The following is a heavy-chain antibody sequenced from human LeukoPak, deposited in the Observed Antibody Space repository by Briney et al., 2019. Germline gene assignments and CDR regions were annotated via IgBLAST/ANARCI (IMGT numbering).Heavy chain of an antibody. CDR3: TGSPYATNDF. CDR1: GFTLNNAW. D-gene: IGHD2-8*01. Sequence: GGSLRLSCAASGFTLNNAWTSWVRQAPGKGLEWVGRIKSKRRGGTTDYAAPVKGRFTISRDDSKSTLYLQMNGLKSEDTALYYCTGSPYATNDFWGQGTWVTVSS. J-gene: IGHJ4*02. V-gene: IGHV3-15*01. CDR2: IKSKRRGGTT.